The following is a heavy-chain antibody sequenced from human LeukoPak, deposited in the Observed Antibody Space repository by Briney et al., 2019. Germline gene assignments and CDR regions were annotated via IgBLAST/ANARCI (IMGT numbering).Heavy chain of an antibody. CDR2: IYHSGST. J-gene: IGHJ4*02. CDR1: GGSISSSNW. V-gene: IGHV4-4*02. Sequence: SETLSLTCAVSGGSISSSNWWSWVRQPPGKGLEWIGEIYHSGSTNYNPSLKSRVTISVDKSKNQFSLKLSSVIASHTAVYYCGGESGELFDYGGKETLVTVSS. D-gene: IGHD1-26*01. CDR3: GGESGELFDY.